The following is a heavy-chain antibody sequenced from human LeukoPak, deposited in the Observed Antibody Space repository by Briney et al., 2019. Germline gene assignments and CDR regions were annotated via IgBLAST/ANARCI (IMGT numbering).Heavy chain of an antibody. D-gene: IGHD3-3*01. CDR3: ARRGERITIFGVVIIAGDAFDI. CDR1: GGSISSSSHY. CDR2: IYHSGST. V-gene: IGHV4-39*07. Sequence: SETLSLTCTVSGGSISSSSHYWGWIRQPPGKGLEWIGSIYHSGSTYYNPSLKSRVTISVDTSKNQFSLKLSSVTAADTAVYYCARRGERITIFGVVIIAGDAFDIWGQGTMVTVSS. J-gene: IGHJ3*02.